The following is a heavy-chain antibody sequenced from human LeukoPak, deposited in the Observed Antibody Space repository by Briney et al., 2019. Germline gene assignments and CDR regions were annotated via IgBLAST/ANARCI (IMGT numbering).Heavy chain of an antibody. Sequence: ASVKVSCKASGYTFTSYDINWVRQATGQGLEWMGWMNPNSGNTGYAQKFQGRVTMTRNTSISTAYMELSSLRSEDTAVYYCARSGERGNFWSGYYGYYYGMDVWGQGTTVTVSS. CDR2: MNPNSGNT. D-gene: IGHD3-3*01. CDR3: ARSGERGNFWSGYYGYYYGMDV. CDR1: GYTFTSYD. J-gene: IGHJ6*02. V-gene: IGHV1-8*01.